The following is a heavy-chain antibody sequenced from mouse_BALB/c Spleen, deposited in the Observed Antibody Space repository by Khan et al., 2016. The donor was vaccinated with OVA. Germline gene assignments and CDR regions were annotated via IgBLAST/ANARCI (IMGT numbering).Heavy chain of an antibody. CDR1: GSSISSGYA. Sequence: VQLKESGPGLVKPSQSLSLPCTVSGSSISSGYAWNWIRQFPGNKLEWMGYIRYSGTTTYNPSLKSRISITRDTSKNQFFLQLNSVTTEDTATYYCARNNNGYFDVWGAGTTVTVSS. CDR3: ARNNNGYFDV. D-gene: IGHD1-3*01. V-gene: IGHV3-2*02. J-gene: IGHJ1*01. CDR2: IRYSGTT.